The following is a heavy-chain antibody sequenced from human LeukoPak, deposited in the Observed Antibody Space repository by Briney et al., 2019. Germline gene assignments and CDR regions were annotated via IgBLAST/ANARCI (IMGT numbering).Heavy chain of an antibody. CDR3: TTDPPDIVVVPAATIDY. CDR1: GFTFSNAW. D-gene: IGHD2-2*01. Sequence: PGGSLRLSCAASGFTFSNAWMSWVRQAPGKGLEWVGRIKSKTDGGTTDYAAPVKGRFTISRDDSKNTLYLQMNSLKTEDTAVYYCTTDPPDIVVVPAATIDYWGQGTLVTVSS. V-gene: IGHV3-15*01. CDR2: IKSKTDGGTT. J-gene: IGHJ4*02.